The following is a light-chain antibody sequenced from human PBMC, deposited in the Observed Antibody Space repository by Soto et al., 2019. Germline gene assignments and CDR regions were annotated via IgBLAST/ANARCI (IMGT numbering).Light chain of an antibody. J-gene: IGKJ1*01. CDR3: HQNNNWPPWT. CDR1: QSVSSN. Sequence: EMVMTQSPATLSVSPGERATLSCRASQSVSSNLAWYQQKPGQAPRLLIYGASTRATGIPARFSGSGSGTEFTLPISSLQSEDFAVYYCHQNNNWPPWTFGQGTKVEIK. CDR2: GAS. V-gene: IGKV3-15*01.